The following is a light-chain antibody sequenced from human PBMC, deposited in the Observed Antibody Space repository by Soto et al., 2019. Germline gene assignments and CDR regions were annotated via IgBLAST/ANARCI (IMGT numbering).Light chain of an antibody. CDR1: QSVRSNV. Sequence: IVLTQSTRTLALSPGERATLSSRASQSVRSNVLAWYQQKPGQAPRLLIYGASNRATGIPDRFSGSGSGTDFTLTISRLEPEDFAMYYCRRYDSLRRFGQG. V-gene: IGKV3-20*01. CDR2: GAS. J-gene: IGKJ1*01. CDR3: RRYDSLRR.